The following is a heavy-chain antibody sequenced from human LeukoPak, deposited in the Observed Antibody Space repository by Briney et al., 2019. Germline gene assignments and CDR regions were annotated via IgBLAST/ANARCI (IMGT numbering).Heavy chain of an antibody. CDR2: IIPIFGTA. D-gene: IGHD3-22*01. Sequence: ASVKVSCKASGGTFSSYAISWVRQAPGQGLEWMGGIIPIFGTANYAQKFQGRVTITTDESTSTAYMELSSLRSEDTAVYYCARGGARYDSSGYYVTDWGQGTLVTVSS. CDR1: GGTFSSYA. V-gene: IGHV1-69*05. CDR3: ARGGARYDSSGYYVTD. J-gene: IGHJ4*02.